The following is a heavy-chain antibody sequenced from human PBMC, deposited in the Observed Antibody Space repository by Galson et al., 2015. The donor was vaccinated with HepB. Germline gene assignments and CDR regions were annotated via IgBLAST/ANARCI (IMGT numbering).Heavy chain of an antibody. D-gene: IGHD1-7*01. CDR1: GLTFSSYA. J-gene: IGHJ4*02. V-gene: IGHV3-23*01. Sequence: SLRLSCAVSGLTFSSYAMNWVRQAPGKGPEWVSAISGSAGNTFYADSVKGRFTISRDNSKNTLYLQMNNLRAEDTALYYCAVLYNWNYVPDAGYFDYWGQGTQVTVSS. CDR3: AVLYNWNYVPDAGYFDY. CDR2: ISGSAGNT.